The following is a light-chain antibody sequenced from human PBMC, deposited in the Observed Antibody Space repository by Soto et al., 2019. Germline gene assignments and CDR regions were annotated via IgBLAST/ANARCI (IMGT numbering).Light chain of an antibody. CDR3: NSYTSSSTLV. V-gene: IGLV2-8*01. J-gene: IGLJ2*01. CDR2: EVT. Sequence: QSALTQPPSASGSPGQSVTISCTGTSTDVGAYNYVSWYQQHPGKAPKLMIYEVTKRPSGVPDRFSGSKSGNTASLTISGLQPEDEADYYCNSYTSSSTLVFGGGTKLTVL. CDR1: STDVGAYNY.